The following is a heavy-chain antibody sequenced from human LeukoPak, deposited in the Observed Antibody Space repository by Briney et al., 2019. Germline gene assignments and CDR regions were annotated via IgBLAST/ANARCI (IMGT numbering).Heavy chain of an antibody. CDR2: ISGSGGSR. V-gene: IGHV3-23*01. D-gene: IGHD1-26*01. CDR1: GFTFSSYA. CDR3: AKGSPYSGSYYGFDY. J-gene: IGHJ4*02. Sequence: RGSLRLSCADSGFTFSSYAMSWVRQAPGKGLEWVSAISGSGGSRYYADSVKGRFTISSDNSKSTLYLQMNSLGAEDTALYFCAKGSPYSGSYYGFDYWGQGTLVTVSS.